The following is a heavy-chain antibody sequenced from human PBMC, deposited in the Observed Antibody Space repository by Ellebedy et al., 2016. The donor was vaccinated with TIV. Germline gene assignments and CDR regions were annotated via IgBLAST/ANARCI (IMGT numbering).Heavy chain of an antibody. D-gene: IGHD6-25*01. Sequence: SQTLSLTCAISGDSVPSYSALWHWIRQSPSRGLEWLGRTYYRSKWYDDYAVSVRGRTTIKADTSKNQFSLQLNSVTPDDTAVYYCTRAGAGGAAGLFGSWGQGTLVTVSS. V-gene: IGHV6-1*01. J-gene: IGHJ4*02. CDR3: TRAGAGGAAGLFGS. CDR2: TYYRSKWYD. CDR1: GDSVPSYSAL.